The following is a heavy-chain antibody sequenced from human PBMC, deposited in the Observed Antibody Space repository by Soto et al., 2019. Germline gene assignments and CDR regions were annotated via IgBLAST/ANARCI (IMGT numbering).Heavy chain of an antibody. D-gene: IGHD5-12*01. J-gene: IGHJ3*02. Sequence: ASVKVSCKASGYTFTSYGISWVRQAPGQGLEWMGWISAYNGNTNYAQKLQGRVTMTTDTSTSTAYMELRSLRSDDTAVYYCARDPRYSGYDLLVGYDYGAGDDAFDIWGQGTMVTVSS. CDR1: GYTFTSYG. CDR2: ISAYNGNT. V-gene: IGHV1-18*01. CDR3: ARDPRYSGYDLLVGYDYGAGDDAFDI.